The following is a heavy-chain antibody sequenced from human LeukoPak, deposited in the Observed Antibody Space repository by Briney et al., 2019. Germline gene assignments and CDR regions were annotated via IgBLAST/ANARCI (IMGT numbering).Heavy chain of an antibody. D-gene: IGHD6-13*01. J-gene: IGHJ3*02. Sequence: PSETLSLTCTVSGGSISSYYWSWIRQPPGKGLEWIGYIYYSGSTNYNPSLKSRVTISVDTSKNQFSLKLSSVTAADTAVYYCARGSTWHSSSWYQPYEDAFDIWGQGTMVTVSS. CDR3: ARGSTWHSSSWYQPYEDAFDI. V-gene: IGHV4-59*01. CDR1: GGSISSYY. CDR2: IYYSGST.